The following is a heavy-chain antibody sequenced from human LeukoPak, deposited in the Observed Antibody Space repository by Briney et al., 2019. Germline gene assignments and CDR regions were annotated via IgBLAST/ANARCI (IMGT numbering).Heavy chain of an antibody. CDR1: GFTFSSYS. CDR2: ISSSSSYI. V-gene: IGHV3-21*01. D-gene: IGHD6-19*01. Sequence: GGSLRLSCAASGFTFSSYSMNWVRQAPGKGLEWVSSISSSSSYIYYADSVKGRFTISRDNAKNSLFLQMNSLRGEDTAVYYCARDGSPSYTSGWVYMDAWGKGTTVTISS. J-gene: IGHJ6*04. CDR3: ARDGSPSYTSGWVYMDA.